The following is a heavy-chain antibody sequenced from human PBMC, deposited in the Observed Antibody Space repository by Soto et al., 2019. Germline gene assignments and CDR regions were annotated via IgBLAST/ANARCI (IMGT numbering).Heavy chain of an antibody. Sequence: QVHLQESDPRLVKPSETLSLTCAISGGSTSSSDWWTWVRQPPGEGLEWIGEIHRAGVTNYNSSLKSRLTISLDHSRNQFSLSLTSVTAADAAVYFCAGRPEIHPRWGQGILVPVSS. D-gene: IGHD1-26*01. V-gene: IGHV4-4*02. CDR1: GGSTSSSDW. CDR3: AGRPEIHPR. J-gene: IGHJ4*02. CDR2: IHRAGVT.